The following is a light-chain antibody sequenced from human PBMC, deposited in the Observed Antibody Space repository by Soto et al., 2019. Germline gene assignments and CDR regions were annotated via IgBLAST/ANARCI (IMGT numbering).Light chain of an antibody. CDR1: QSILYSSNNKND. J-gene: IGKJ3*01. CDR3: QQYYSAPIT. V-gene: IGKV4-1*01. CDR2: WAS. Sequence: DIVMTQSPDSLAVSLGARATINCKSSQSILYSSNNKNDLAWYQQKPGQPPKLLIYWASTRDSGVPDRFSGSGSGTDFTLTISSLQAEDVAVYYCQQYYSAPITFGPGTKVDIK.